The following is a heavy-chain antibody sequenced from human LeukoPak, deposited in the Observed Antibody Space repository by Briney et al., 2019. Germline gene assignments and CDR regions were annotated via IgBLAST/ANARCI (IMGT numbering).Heavy chain of an antibody. CDR2: IWYDGNNK. CDR1: GFTFSSYG. D-gene: IGHD1-1*01. Sequence: GGSLRLSCAASGFTFSSYGMHWVRQAPGKGLEWVTLIWYDGNNKYYADSVKGRFTISRGNSKNTLYLQMNSLRAEDTAVYYCAREKNWSLDYWGQGTLVTVSS. J-gene: IGHJ4*02. CDR3: AREKNWSLDY. V-gene: IGHV3-33*01.